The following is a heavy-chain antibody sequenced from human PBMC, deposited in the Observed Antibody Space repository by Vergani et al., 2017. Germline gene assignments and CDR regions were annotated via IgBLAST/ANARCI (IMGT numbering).Heavy chain of an antibody. CDR1: GYSFTSYW. Sequence: EVQLVQSGAEVKKPGESLRISCKGSGYSFTSYWISWVRQMPGKGLEWMGRIDPSDSYTNYSRSFQGHVTISADKSISTAYLQWSSLKTSDTAMYYCARQACGGDCYFPLDYWGQGTLVTVSS. CDR2: IDPSDSYT. J-gene: IGHJ4*02. D-gene: IGHD2-21*02. CDR3: ARQACGGDCYFPLDY. V-gene: IGHV5-10-1*03.